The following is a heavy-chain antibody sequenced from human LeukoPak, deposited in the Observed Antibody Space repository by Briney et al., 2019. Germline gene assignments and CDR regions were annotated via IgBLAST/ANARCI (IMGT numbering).Heavy chain of an antibody. V-gene: IGHV1-46*01. CDR3: ARCSRPSSGRGWFDP. Sequence: ASVKVSCKASGYTFTSYYIHWVRQAPGQGLEWMGLINPSGGSTNYAQKFQGRVTMTRDTSTSTVYMELSSLRSEDTAVYYCARCSRPSSGRGWFDPWGQGTLVTVSS. D-gene: IGHD6-25*01. CDR1: GYTFTSYY. CDR2: INPSGGST. J-gene: IGHJ5*02.